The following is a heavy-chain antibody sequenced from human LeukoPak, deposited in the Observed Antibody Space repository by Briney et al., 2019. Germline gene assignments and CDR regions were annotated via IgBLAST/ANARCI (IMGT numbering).Heavy chain of an antibody. J-gene: IGHJ4*02. CDR1: GYTFTSYY. D-gene: IGHD6-13*01. V-gene: IGHV1-46*01. CDR2: INPSGGST. CDR3: ARTYSSSDEFDY. Sequence: VAPVKVSCKASGYTFTSYYIHWVRQAPGQGLEWMGIINPSGGSTTYAQKFQGRVAMTRDTSTSRVYMEVSSLRSEDTAVYYCARTYSSSDEFDYWGQGTLVTVSS.